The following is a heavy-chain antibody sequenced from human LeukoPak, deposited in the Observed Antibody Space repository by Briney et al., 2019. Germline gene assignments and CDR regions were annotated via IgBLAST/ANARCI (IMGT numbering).Heavy chain of an antibody. Sequence: PGGSLRLSCAASGFTFSNAWMSWVRQAPGKGLEWVGRIKSKTDGGTTDYAAPVKGRFTISRDDSKNTLYLQMNSLKTEDTAVYYCTTDRAFGVVTNRLAYWGQGTLVTVSS. CDR3: TTDRAFGVVTNRLAY. V-gene: IGHV3-15*01. CDR1: GFTFSNAW. D-gene: IGHD3-3*01. CDR2: IKSKTDGGTT. J-gene: IGHJ4*02.